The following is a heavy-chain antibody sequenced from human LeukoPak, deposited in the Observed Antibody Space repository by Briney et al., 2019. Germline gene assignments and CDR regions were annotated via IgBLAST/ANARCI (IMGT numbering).Heavy chain of an antibody. D-gene: IGHD2-15*01. CDR2: IYPSDSDT. CDR1: GYTFTKYW. Sequence: GESLKISCKSSGYTFTKYWIGWVRQMPGKGLEWMGIIYPSDSDTRYTPSFQGQVTISVDKSISTAYLQWSSLKASDTAMYYCATNPPGYSSGWYNPWGQGTLVTVSS. J-gene: IGHJ5*02. CDR3: ATNPPGYSSGWYNP. V-gene: IGHV5-51*01.